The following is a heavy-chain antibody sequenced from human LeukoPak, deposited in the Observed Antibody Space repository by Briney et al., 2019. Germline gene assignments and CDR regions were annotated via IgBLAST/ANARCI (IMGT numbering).Heavy chain of an antibody. J-gene: IGHJ4*02. CDR2: IKQDGSEK. CDR3: ARVRKNYYFDY. V-gene: IGHV3-7*01. Sequence: QSGGSLRLSCAASGFTFSSYSMNWVRQAPGKGLEWVSNIKQDGSEKYYVDSVKGRFTISRDNAKNSLYLQMNSLRAEDTAVYYCARVRKNYYFDYWGQGTLVTVSS. CDR1: GFTFSSYS.